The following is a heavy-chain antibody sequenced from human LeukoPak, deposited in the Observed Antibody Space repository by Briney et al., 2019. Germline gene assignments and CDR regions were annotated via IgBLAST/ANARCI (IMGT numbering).Heavy chain of an antibody. CDR3: AKGGYYDSSGYSRRWDFDY. Sequence: PGGSLRLSCAASGFTFSSYAMSWVRQAPGKGLEWVSAISGSGGSTYYADSVKGRFTISRDNSKNTLYLQMNSLRAEDTAVYYCAKGGYYDSSGYSRRWDFDYWGQGTLVTVSS. J-gene: IGHJ4*02. D-gene: IGHD3-22*01. V-gene: IGHV3-23*01. CDR2: ISGSGGST. CDR1: GFTFSSYA.